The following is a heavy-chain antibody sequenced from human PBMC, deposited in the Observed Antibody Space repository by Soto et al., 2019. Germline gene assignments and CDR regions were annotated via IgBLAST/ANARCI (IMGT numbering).Heavy chain of an antibody. Sequence: GGSLRLSCAASGFTFSRFSMNWVRQAPGKGLEWVSSISSSSGHIYHADSVKGRFAISRDNAKNSLFLQMNSLGAEDTAVYCCARDRYYYDSSGSPKPFDIWGQGTKVTVSS. V-gene: IGHV3-21*01. CDR2: ISSSSGHI. J-gene: IGHJ3*02. CDR1: GFTFSRFS. D-gene: IGHD3-22*01. CDR3: ARDRYYYDSSGSPKPFDI.